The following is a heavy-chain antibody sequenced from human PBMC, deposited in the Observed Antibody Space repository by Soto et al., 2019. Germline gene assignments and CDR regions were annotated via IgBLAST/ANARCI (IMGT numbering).Heavy chain of an antibody. Sequence: PGGSLRLSCAASGFTFSDHYMDWVRQAPGEGLEWVGRIRNKAYSYTTEYAASVKGRFTISRDDLKSSLYLQMNSLKIEDTAVYYCARSGPRYHFEYWGQGALVTVSS. J-gene: IGHJ4*02. CDR2: IRNKAYSYTT. CDR1: GFTFSDHY. V-gene: IGHV3-72*01. CDR3: ARSGPRYHFEY. D-gene: IGHD3-16*02.